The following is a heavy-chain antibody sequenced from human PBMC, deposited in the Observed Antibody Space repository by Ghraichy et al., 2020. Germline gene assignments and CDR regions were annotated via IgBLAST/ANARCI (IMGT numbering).Heavy chain of an antibody. J-gene: IGHJ6*02. Sequence: GGSLRLSCAASGLNFNTYWMHWVRQAPGKGLEWVSHINSHGTYTTYADSVKGRFTISRDNAKNTLYLPMNDLRPEDTAVYYCTRVSARDYNMEVWGQGTTVTVSS. CDR2: INSHGTYT. CDR1: GLNFNTYW. CDR3: TRVSARDYNMEV. V-gene: IGHV3-74*01. D-gene: IGHD4-17*01.